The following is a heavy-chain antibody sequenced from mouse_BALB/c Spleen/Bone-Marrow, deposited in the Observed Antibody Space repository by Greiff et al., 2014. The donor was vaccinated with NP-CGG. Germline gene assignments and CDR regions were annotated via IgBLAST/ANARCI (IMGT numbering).Heavy chain of an antibody. D-gene: IGHD4-1*01. Sequence: QVQLQQSGAELVRPGSSVKISCKASGYAFSSYWMNWVKQRPGQGLEWIGQIYPGNGDTNYSGKFKGKATLTADKSSSTAYMQLSSLTSEDSAVYFCARVRNWADYWGQGTTLTVSS. J-gene: IGHJ2*01. CDR3: ARVRNWADY. V-gene: IGHV1-80*01. CDR2: IYPGNGDT. CDR1: GYAFSSYW.